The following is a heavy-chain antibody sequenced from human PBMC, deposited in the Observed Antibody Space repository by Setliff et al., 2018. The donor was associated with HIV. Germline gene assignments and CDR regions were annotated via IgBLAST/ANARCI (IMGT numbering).Heavy chain of an antibody. CDR1: AASIRSHY. CDR3: ARHTVVVRYFDN. CDR2: FYYTGSA. J-gene: IGHJ4*02. V-gene: IGHV4-59*11. D-gene: IGHD2-2*02. Sequence: SETLSLTCTVSAASIRSHYWSWIRQAPGKGRGWIGNFYYTGSADYNPSFKSRVTISLDKSNNQLSLNRSSATAADTAVYYCARHTVVVRYFDNRGQGMLVHRLL.